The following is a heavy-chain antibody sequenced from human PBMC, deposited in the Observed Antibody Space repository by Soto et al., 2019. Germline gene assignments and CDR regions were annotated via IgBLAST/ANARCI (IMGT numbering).Heavy chain of an antibody. V-gene: IGHV1-69*01. D-gene: IGHD3-22*01. Sequence: QVQLVQSGAEVKKPGSSVKVSCKASGGTFSSYAISWVRQAPGQGLEWMGGIIPIFGTANYAQKFQGRVTITADESTSTAYMELSSLRSEDTAVYYCARGAHYYDSSGYYPGWFAPWGQGTLVTVSS. CDR2: IIPIFGTA. CDR1: GGTFSSYA. CDR3: ARGAHYYDSSGYYPGWFAP. J-gene: IGHJ5*02.